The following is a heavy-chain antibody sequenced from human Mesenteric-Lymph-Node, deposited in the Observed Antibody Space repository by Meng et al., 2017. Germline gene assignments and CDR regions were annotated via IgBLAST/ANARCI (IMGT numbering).Heavy chain of an antibody. CDR1: GDSISSGEYF. V-gene: IGHV4-30-4*01. CDR3: ARGELLWDY. D-gene: IGHD2-2*01. CDR2: MDYRGST. Sequence: QVQLEELVQELGNPPQPLSLTSTVLGDSISSGEYFWSWIRQPPGKGLEWIGYMDYRGSTFYNPSLKSRVTISVDTSKNQFSLKLSSVTAADTAVYFCARGELLWDYWGQGTLVTVSS. J-gene: IGHJ4*02.